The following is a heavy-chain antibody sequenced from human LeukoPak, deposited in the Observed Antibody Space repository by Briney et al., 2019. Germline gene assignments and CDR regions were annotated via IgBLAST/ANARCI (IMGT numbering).Heavy chain of an antibody. CDR1: GGSFSGYY. V-gene: IGHV4-34*01. CDR2: INHSGST. CDR3: ARGWGARAY. Sequence: SETLSLTCAVYGGSFSGYYWSWIRQPPGKGLEWIGEINHSGSTNYNPSLKSRVTISVDTSKNQFSLKLSSVTAADTAVYYCARGWGARAYWGQGTLVTVSS. J-gene: IGHJ4*02. D-gene: IGHD1-26*01.